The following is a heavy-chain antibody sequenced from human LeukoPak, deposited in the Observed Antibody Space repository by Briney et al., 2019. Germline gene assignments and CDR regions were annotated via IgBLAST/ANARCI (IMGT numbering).Heavy chain of an antibody. J-gene: IGHJ4*02. V-gene: IGHV3-23*01. CDR1: GFTFSSYA. CDR2: ISGSGGST. Sequence: QPGGSLRLSCAASGFTFSSYAMSWVRQAPGKGLEWVSAISGSGGSTYYADSVKGRFTISRDNSKNTLYLQMNILRAEDKAVYYRAKLPFRGTTSLYWGRGTSVSVSS. D-gene: IGHD3-10*01. CDR3: AKLPFRGTTSLY.